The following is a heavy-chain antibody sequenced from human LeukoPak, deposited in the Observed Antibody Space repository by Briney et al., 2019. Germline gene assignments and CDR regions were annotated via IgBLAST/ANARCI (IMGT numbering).Heavy chain of an antibody. Sequence: SVKVSCKASGGIFSNYAITWVRQAPGHGLEWMGEIIPILGTSKYAQMFQGRVTITADESTSTAYMELSSLRSEDTAMYYCARADYDYFDPWGQGTLVTVSS. V-gene: IGHV1-69*13. CDR1: GGIFSNYA. D-gene: IGHD3-16*01. CDR2: IIPILGTS. J-gene: IGHJ5*02. CDR3: ARADYDYFDP.